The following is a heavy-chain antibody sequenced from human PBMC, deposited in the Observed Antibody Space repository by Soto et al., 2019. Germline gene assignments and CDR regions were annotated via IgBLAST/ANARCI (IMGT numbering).Heavy chain of an antibody. Sequence: DVQLLESGGSLVQPEGSLRLSCAASGFTFSRYAMGWVRQGPGKGLEWVAVVSIGGSTHYADSVRGRFTISRDNSKNTLSLQMNSLTAEYTAVSLCAKRRGAGGHFDYWGQGALVTVSS. CDR1: GFTFSRYA. CDR3: AKRRGAGGHFDY. J-gene: IGHJ4*02. V-gene: IGHV3-23*01. CDR2: VSIGGST. D-gene: IGHD2-15*01.